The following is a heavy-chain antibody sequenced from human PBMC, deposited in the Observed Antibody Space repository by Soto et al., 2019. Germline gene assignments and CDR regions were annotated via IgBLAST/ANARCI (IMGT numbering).Heavy chain of an antibody. Sequence: QVQLVQSGAEVKKPGASVKVSCKASRYRFSGYGISWARLAPGQGLEWMGWISGSTGNTQYSQNFQARITVTADTSTSTAFMELRSLGSDDTAIYFCASSPLASRPSWFDPWGPGTLVTVSS. D-gene: IGHD6-6*01. J-gene: IGHJ5*02. CDR1: RYRFSGYG. CDR3: ASSPLASRPSWFDP. V-gene: IGHV1-18*04. CDR2: ISGSTGNT.